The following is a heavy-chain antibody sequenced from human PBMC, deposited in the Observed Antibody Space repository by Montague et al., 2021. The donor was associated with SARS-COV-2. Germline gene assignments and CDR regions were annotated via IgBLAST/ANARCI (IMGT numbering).Heavy chain of an antibody. CDR3: ARAPPHDWNDLRSLDY. CDR1: GFRFSNYA. J-gene: IGHJ4*02. D-gene: IGHD1-1*01. V-gene: IGHV3-23*01. CDR2: INGGGDSK. Sequence: SLRLSCAASGFRFSNYAMNWVRQAPGKGLEWVSGINGGGDSKFYTGSVKGRFTISRDNSKNTLYLQMSSLRAEDTAIYYCARAPPHDWNDLRSLDYWGQGTLVTVSS.